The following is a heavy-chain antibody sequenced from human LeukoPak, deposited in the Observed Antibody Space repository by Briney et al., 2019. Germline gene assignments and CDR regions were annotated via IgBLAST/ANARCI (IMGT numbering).Heavy chain of an antibody. CDR2: ISYDESNK. CDR3: ARGGIYCSSTSCYWISVDY. J-gene: IGHJ4*02. D-gene: IGHD2-2*01. CDR1: GFTFSSYA. V-gene: IGHV3-30*04. Sequence: GGSLRLSCTASGFTFSSYAMHWVRQAPGKGLEWVAIISYDESNKYYTDSVKGRFTISRDNSKNTLYLQMHSLRAEDTAVYYCARGGIYCSSTSCYWISVDYWGLGTLVTVSS.